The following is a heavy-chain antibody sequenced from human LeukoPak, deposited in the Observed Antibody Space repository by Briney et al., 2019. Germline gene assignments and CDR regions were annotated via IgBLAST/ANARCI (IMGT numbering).Heavy chain of an antibody. J-gene: IGHJ4*02. CDR3: ARIYSYGNGVYYLDY. CDR2: ISAYNGNT. Sequence: APVKVSCKASGYTFTTYGISWVRQAPGQGLERMGWISAYNGNTNYAQKLQGRVTMTTDTSTSTAYMELRSLRSDDTAVYYCARIYSYGNGVYYLDYWGRGTLVTVSS. D-gene: IGHD5-18*01. V-gene: IGHV1-18*04. CDR1: GYTFTTYG.